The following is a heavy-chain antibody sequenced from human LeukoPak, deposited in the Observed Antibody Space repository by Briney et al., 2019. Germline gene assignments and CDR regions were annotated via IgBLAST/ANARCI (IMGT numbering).Heavy chain of an antibody. D-gene: IGHD2-2*01. V-gene: IGHV3-21*01. CDR2: ISSSGSYI. J-gene: IGHJ4*02. CDR3: ARGWGYCSSASCYALDY. CDR1: GFTFSSYS. Sequence: GGSLRLSCAASGFTFSSYSMNWVRQAPGKGLEWVSSISSSGSYIYYADSVKGRFTISRDRAKNSLYLQMNSLRAEDTAVYYCARGWGYCSSASCYALDYWGQGTLVTVSS.